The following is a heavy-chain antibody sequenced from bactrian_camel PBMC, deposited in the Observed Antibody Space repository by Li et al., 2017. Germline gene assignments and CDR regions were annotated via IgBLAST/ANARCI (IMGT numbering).Heavy chain of an antibody. D-gene: IGHD3*01. CDR1: YTMLC. CDR3: AATRGILGCGPSSLKYPY. J-gene: IGHJ4*01. V-gene: IGHV3S54*01. CDR2: IYTGGGAS. Sequence: HVQLVESGGGSVEPGGSLRLSCAYSYTMLCLGWFRQAPGKEREWVASIYTGGGASYYADSVKGRFTISQDSANKTVDLQMTSLKLEDTATYYCAATRGILGCGPSSLKYPYWGQGTQVTVS.